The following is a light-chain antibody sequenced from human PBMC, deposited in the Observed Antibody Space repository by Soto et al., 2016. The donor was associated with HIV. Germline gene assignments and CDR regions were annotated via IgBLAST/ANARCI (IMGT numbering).Light chain of an antibody. V-gene: IGKV1-27*01. Sequence: DIQMTQSPSSLSASVGARVTITCRASQDISNYLAWYQQKPGKVPKLLIYAASTLQSGVPSRFSGSGSGTDFTLTISSLQPEDVATYYCQKXNSAGTFGQGTKVEIK. CDR1: QDISNY. CDR2: AAS. J-gene: IGKJ1*01. CDR3: QKXNSAGT.